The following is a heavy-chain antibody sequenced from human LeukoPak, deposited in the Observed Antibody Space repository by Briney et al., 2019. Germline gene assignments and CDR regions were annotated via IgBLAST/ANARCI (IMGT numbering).Heavy chain of an antibody. CDR2: INADNGNT. J-gene: IGHJ4*02. D-gene: IGHD1-26*01. CDR1: GYTFTTYA. Sequence: ASVKVSCKASGYTFTTYAMHWVRQAPGQRLEWMGWINADNGNTKYSQEFQGRVTMTRDMSTSTVYMELSSLRSEDTAVYYCARDRSREPFDYWGQGTLVTVSS. CDR3: ARDRSREPFDY. V-gene: IGHV1-3*03.